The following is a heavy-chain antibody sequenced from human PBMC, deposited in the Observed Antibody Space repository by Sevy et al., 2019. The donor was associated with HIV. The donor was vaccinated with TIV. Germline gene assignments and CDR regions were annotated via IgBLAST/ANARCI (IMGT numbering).Heavy chain of an antibody. CDR2: IRSKVYGGTT. CDR3: SRADYYGSDGGYYGMDV. Sequence: GGSLRLSCKVSGFTFGDYVMTWFRQAPWKGLEWVGFIRSKVYGGTTEYAASVKGRFIISRDDSKSIAYLRMNSLKTEDTGVYYCSRADYYGSDGGYYGMDVWGQGTTVTVSS. D-gene: IGHD3-10*01. V-gene: IGHV3-49*03. J-gene: IGHJ6*02. CDR1: GFTFGDYV.